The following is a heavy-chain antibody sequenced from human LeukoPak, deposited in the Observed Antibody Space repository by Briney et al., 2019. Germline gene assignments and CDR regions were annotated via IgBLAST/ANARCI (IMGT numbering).Heavy chain of an antibody. Sequence: GASVKVSCKASGYTFTTYTMHWVRQAPGQRLEWMGGIIPIFGTANYAQKFQGRVTITTDESTSTAYMELSSLRSEDTAVYYCARGSREGSYYFDYWGQGTLVTVSS. V-gene: IGHV1-69*05. CDR2: IIPIFGTA. D-gene: IGHD1-26*01. CDR1: GYTFTTYT. CDR3: ARGSREGSYYFDY. J-gene: IGHJ4*02.